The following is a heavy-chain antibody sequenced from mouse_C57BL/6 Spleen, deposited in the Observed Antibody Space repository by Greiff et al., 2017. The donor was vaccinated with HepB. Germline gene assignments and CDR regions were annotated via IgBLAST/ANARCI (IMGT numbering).Heavy chain of an antibody. CDR2: IDPSDSYT. Sequence: QVQLQQSGAELVKPGASVKLSCKASGYTFTSYWMQWVKQRPGQGLEWIGEIDPSDSYTNYNQKFKGKATLTVDTSSSTAYMQLSSLTSEDSAVYYCARIISTSYAMDYWGQGTSVTVSS. D-gene: IGHD1-2*01. J-gene: IGHJ4*01. CDR3: ARIISTSYAMDY. V-gene: IGHV1-50*01. CDR1: GYTFTSYW.